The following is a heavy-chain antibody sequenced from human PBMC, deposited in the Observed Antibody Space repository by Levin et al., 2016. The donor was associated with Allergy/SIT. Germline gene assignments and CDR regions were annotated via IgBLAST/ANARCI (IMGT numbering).Heavy chain of an antibody. J-gene: IGHJ5*02. V-gene: IGHV3-23*01. CDR1: GFTFSSYA. D-gene: IGHD6-13*01. Sequence: GESLKISCAASGFTFSSYAMSWVRQAPGKGLEWVSAISGSGGSTYYADSVKGRFTISRDNSKNTLYLQMNSLRAEDTAVYYCAKDRGGQQLPYNWFDPWGQGTLVTVSS. CDR2: ISGSGGST. CDR3: AKDRGGQQLPYNWFDP.